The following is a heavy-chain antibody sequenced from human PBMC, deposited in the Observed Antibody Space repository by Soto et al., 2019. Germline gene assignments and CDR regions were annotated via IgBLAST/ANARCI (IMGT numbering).Heavy chain of an antibody. CDR2: ISAYNGNT. CDR1: GYTFTSYG. Sequence: ASVKVSCKASGYTFTSYGISWVRQAPGQGLEWMGWISAYNGNTNYAQKLQGRVTMTTDTSTSTAYMELRSLRSDDTAVYYCVAIGGWELLNDFDYWGQGTLVTVSS. J-gene: IGHJ4*02. CDR3: VAIGGWELLNDFDY. V-gene: IGHV1-18*01. D-gene: IGHD6-19*01.